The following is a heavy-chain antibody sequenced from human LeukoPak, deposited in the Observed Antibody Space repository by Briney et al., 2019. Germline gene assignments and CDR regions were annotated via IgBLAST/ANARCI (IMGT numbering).Heavy chain of an antibody. CDR2: ISYDGGSK. D-gene: IGHD2/OR15-2a*01. Sequence: GGSLRLSCAASGLTFSSYGMHWVRQAPGKGLEWVAVISYDGGSKDYADSVKGRFTISRDNSKNTLYLQMNSLTVEDTAVYYCAKAADQYYYSYFYYMDVWGKGTTVTVSS. CDR3: AKAADQYYYSYFYYMDV. CDR1: GLTFSSYG. V-gene: IGHV3-30*18. J-gene: IGHJ6*03.